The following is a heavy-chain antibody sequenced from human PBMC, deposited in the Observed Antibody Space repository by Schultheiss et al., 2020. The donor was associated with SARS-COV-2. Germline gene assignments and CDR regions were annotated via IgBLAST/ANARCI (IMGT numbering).Heavy chain of an antibody. Sequence: GESLKISCAASGFTFSSYGMHWVRQAPGKGLEWVSYISSSGSTIYYADSVKGRFTISRDNAKNSLYLQMNSLRAEDTAVYYCARGDIVVVPADHMTFDYWGQGTLVTVSS. CDR1: GFTFSSYG. J-gene: IGHJ4*02. CDR3: ARGDIVVVPADHMTFDY. CDR2: ISSSGSTI. D-gene: IGHD2-2*01. V-gene: IGHV3-48*04.